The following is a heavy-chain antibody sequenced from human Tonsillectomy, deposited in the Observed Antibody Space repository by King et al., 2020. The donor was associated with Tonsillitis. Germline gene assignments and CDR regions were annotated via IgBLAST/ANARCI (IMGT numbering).Heavy chain of an antibody. V-gene: IGHV5-51*01. CDR1: GYSFTSYW. CDR2: IYPGDSDT. J-gene: IGHJ4*02. D-gene: IGHD5-24*01. CDR3: ARQRRPVERATLEF. Sequence: EVQLVQSGAEVKKPGESLKISCTGSGYSFTSYWIGWVRQMPGKGLEWMGIIYPGDSDTRYSPSFQGQVTISVDKSPSTAYLQWSSLKASDTARYYCARQRRPVERATLEFWGQGTLVTVSS.